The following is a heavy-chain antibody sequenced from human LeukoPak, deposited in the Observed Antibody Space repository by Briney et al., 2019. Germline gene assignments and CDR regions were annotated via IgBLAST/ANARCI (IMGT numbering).Heavy chain of an antibody. CDR3: ARDLLSVTTDY. D-gene: IGHD4-17*01. Sequence: PGGSLRLSCAASGFTFGSYSMNWVRQAPGKGLEWVSSISTSSTYIYYADSVKGRFTISRDNAKNSLYLQMNSLRAEDTAVYYCARDLLSVTTDYWGQGTLVTVSS. CDR2: ISTSSTYI. CDR1: GFTFGSYS. V-gene: IGHV3-21*04. J-gene: IGHJ4*02.